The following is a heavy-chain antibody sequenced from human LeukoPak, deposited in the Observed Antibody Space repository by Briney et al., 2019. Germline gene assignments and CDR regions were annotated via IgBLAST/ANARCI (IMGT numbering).Heavy chain of an antibody. CDR1: GFTFSSYA. D-gene: IGHD6-19*01. CDR2: ISGSGGST. Sequence: GGSLRLSCAASGFTFSSYAMSWVRQAPGKGLEGVSAISGSGGSTYYADSVKGPFTISRDNSKNTLYLQMNSLRAEDTAVYYCAKGRASIAVAGDDYWGQGTLVTVSS. CDR3: AKGRASIAVAGDDY. V-gene: IGHV3-23*01. J-gene: IGHJ4*02.